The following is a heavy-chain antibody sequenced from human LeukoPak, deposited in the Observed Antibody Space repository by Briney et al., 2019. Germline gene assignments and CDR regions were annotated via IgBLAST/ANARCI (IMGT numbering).Heavy chain of an antibody. D-gene: IGHD2-21*02. J-gene: IGHJ5*02. CDR2: IYPRESP. CDR1: GGSISSYS. V-gene: IGHV4-4*07. CDR3: ARDSGYCGGDCYSGWFDP. Sequence: SETLSLTCTVSGGSISSYSWSWMRQPAGKGLEWIGRIYPRESPNYNPSLKSRVTISVDTSKNQFSLKLSSVTAADTAVYYCARDSGYCGGDCYSGWFDPWGQGTLVTVSS.